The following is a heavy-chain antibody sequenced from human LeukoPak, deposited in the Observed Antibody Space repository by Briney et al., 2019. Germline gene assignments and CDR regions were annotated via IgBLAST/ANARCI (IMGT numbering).Heavy chain of an antibody. CDR1: RLTVSSNY. V-gene: IGHV3-66*01. D-gene: IGHD5-18*01. Sequence: PGGSLRLSRAASRLTVSSNYMSWVRQAPSKELEWVSVIYSGGTTYYADYVKGRFTISRDNSKNTLHVQMNSMRAEDTAVYYCARGQYSYAHAAHGGQGTLVTV. CDR2: IYSGGTT. CDR3: ARGQYSYAHAAH. J-gene: IGHJ4*02.